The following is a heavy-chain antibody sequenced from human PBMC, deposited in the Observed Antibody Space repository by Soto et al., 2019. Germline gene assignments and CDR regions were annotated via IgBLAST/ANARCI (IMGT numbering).Heavy chain of an antibody. Sequence: ASVKVSCKASGYTFTGYYMHCVRQAPGQGLEWMGWINPNSGGTNYAQKFQGWVTMTRDTSISTAYMELSRLRSDDTAVYYCARGGFGVSSSSWYVLASGMDVWGQGTTVTVSS. CDR2: INPNSGGT. D-gene: IGHD6-13*01. V-gene: IGHV1-2*04. J-gene: IGHJ6*02. CDR3: ARGGFGVSSSSWYVLASGMDV. CDR1: GYTFTGYY.